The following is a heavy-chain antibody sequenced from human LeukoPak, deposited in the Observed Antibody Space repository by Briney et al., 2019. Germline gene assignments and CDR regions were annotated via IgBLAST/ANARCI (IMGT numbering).Heavy chain of an antibody. V-gene: IGHV3-7*01. J-gene: IGHJ6*03. Sequence: GGSLRHSRTASGFTFSDSWVIWARPPRGGGREWVADIKQDGRDRFPVDSVKGRYTISRDNARTSVYLHMSSRSAEDTVIYCWGGLYCGVGICYTYYMDVWGKGTTVTVSS. CDR2: IKQDGRDR. CDR3: GGLYCGVGICYTYYMDV. D-gene: IGHD2-21*01. CDR1: GFTFSDSW.